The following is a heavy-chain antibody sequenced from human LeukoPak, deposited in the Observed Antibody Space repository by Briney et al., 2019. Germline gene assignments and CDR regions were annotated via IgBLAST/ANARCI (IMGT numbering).Heavy chain of an antibody. D-gene: IGHD3-3*01. Sequence: PGGSLRLSCAASGFTFSSYAMSWVRQAPGKGLEWVSYISSSGSTIYYADSVKGRFTISRDNAKNSLYLQMNSLRAEDTAVYYCAREPDFWSGSDYWGQGTLVTVSS. CDR3: AREPDFWSGSDY. V-gene: IGHV3-48*04. J-gene: IGHJ4*02. CDR2: ISSSGSTI. CDR1: GFTFSSYA.